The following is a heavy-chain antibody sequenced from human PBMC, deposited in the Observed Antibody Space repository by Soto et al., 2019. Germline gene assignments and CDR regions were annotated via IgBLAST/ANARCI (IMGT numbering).Heavy chain of an antibody. CDR1: GFTFGRSG. J-gene: IGHJ4*02. CDR3: ARDLNTGYIDY. CDR2: IWFDGSKK. D-gene: IGHD5-12*01. V-gene: IGHV3-33*01. Sequence: QVQMVESGGGVVQPGTYLRLSCVASGFTFGRSGMHWVRQAPGGALEWVAIIWFDGSKKYYADSVKGRLTVSRDNYKNTLYLQMDSLRGDDTAVYYCARDLNTGYIDYWGQGTLVTVSS.